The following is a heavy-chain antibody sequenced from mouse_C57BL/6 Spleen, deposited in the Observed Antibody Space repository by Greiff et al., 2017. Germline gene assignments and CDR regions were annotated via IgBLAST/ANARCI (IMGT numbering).Heavy chain of an antibody. Sequence: EVKVVESEGGLVQPGSSMKLSCTASGFTFSDYYMAWVRQVPEKGLEWVANINYDGSSTYYLDSLKSRFIISRDNAKNILYLQMSSLKSEDTATYYCARDRGVSGYFDVWGTGTTVTVSS. CDR3: ARDRGVSGYFDV. CDR2: INYDGSST. V-gene: IGHV5-16*01. CDR1: GFTFSDYY. J-gene: IGHJ1*03.